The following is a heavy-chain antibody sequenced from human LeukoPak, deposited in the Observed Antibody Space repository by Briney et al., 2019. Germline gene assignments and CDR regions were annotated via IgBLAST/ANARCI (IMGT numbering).Heavy chain of an antibody. Sequence: GGSLRLSCAASGFTFSTYAMSWVRQAPGKGLEWVSSISGSGGSTYYTDSVKGRFTISRDNSKNTLYLQVSGLRAEDTAVYYCTKDITVYYDVLTGYFDYWGQGTLVTVSS. V-gene: IGHV3-23*01. CDR2: ISGSGGST. CDR3: TKDITVYYDVLTGYFDY. J-gene: IGHJ4*02. D-gene: IGHD3-9*01. CDR1: GFTFSTYA.